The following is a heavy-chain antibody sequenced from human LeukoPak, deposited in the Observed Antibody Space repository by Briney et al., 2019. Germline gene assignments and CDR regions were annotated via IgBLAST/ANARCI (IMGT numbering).Heavy chain of an antibody. V-gene: IGHV1-69*05. CDR2: IIPIFGTA. CDR1: GGTFSSYA. Sequence: ASVKVSCKASGGTFSSYAISWVRQAPGQGLEWMGGIIPIFGTANYAQKFQGRVTITTDESTSTAYMELSSLRSEDTAVYYCATSTFGVLDYWGQGTLVTVSS. D-gene: IGHD3-3*01. J-gene: IGHJ4*02. CDR3: ATSTFGVLDY.